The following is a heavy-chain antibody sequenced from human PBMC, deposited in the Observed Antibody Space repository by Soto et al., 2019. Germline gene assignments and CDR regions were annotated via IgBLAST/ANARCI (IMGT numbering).Heavy chain of an antibody. Sequence: QVQVQQWGAGLLKPSETLSLTCAVNGGSFTGYYWSWVRQPPGKGLEWIGEIKDGGSTNYSPSLRSRVTISADTSKKQFSLKVTSVTAADTPVYYCARGQEGVVATHWDQGTLVTVSS. D-gene: IGHD2-15*01. CDR2: IKDGGST. V-gene: IGHV4-34*01. J-gene: IGHJ4*02. CDR1: GGSFTGYY. CDR3: ARGQEGVVATH.